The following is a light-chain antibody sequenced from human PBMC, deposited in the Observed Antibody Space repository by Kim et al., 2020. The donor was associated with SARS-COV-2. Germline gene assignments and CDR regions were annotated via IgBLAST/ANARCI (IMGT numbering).Light chain of an antibody. CDR1: SLRSYY. CDR3: NSRDSSGNHWV. CDR2: GQN. Sequence: SSELTQDPAVSVALGQTVRITCQGDSLRSYYASWYQQKPGQAPVLVIYGQNNRPSGIPDRFSGSSSGNTASLTITGAQAEDEADYYCNSRDSSGNHWVFGGGTHLTVL. J-gene: IGLJ3*02. V-gene: IGLV3-19*01.